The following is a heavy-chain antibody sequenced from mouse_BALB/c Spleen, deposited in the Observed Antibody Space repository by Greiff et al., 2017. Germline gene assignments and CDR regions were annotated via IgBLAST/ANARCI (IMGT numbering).Heavy chain of an antibody. V-gene: IGHV5-6-2*01. D-gene: IGHD2-12*01. J-gene: IGHJ4*01. CDR2: INSNGGST. Sequence: EVKLVESGGGLVKPGGSLKLSCAASGFTFSSYYMSWVRQTPEKRLELVAAINSNGGSTYYPDTVKGRFTISRDNAKNTLYLQMSSLKSEDTALYYCARQSYDYGAMDYWGQGTSVTVSS. CDR1: GFTFSSYY. CDR3: ARQSYDYGAMDY.